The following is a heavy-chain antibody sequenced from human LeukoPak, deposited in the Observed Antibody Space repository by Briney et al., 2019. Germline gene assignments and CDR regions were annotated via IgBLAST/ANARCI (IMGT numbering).Heavy chain of an antibody. CDR3: AKEFSGYLASFEY. CDR2: TSFDGSYK. Sequence: GGSLRLSCAASGFTFSSYGMHWVRQAPGKGLEWVAMTSFDGSYKNCADSVKGRFTISRDNSKNRLYLQMNSLRAEDTAVYYCAKEFSGYLASFEYWGQGTLVTVSS. V-gene: IGHV3-30*18. D-gene: IGHD3-22*01. CDR1: GFTFSSYG. J-gene: IGHJ4*02.